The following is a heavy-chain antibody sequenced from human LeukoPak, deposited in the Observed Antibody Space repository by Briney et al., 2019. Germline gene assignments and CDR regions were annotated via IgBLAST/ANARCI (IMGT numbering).Heavy chain of an antibody. CDR3: ARSTASGNFDY. CDR2: INSDGSST. CDR1: GFTFSSYW. J-gene: IGHJ4*02. Sequence: PGGSLRLSCAASGFTFSSYWMHWVRQAPGKGLAWVSRINSDGSSTSYADSVKGRFTISRDNAKNTLYLQMNSLRAEDTAVYYCARSTASGNFDYWGQGTLVTVSS. V-gene: IGHV3-74*01. D-gene: IGHD2-21*02.